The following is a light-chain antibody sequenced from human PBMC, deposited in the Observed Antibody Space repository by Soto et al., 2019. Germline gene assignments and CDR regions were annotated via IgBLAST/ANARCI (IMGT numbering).Light chain of an antibody. J-gene: IGKJ1*01. CDR3: QQYNSYSRT. CDR2: RAS. V-gene: IGKV1-5*03. CDR1: QSISSW. Sequence: DIQMTQSPSSLSASVGDIVTITCRASQSISSWLCWYQQKPGKAPKLLIYRASSLESGVPLRFSGSGSGTEFTLTISSLQPDDFATYYCQQYNSYSRTFGQGTKVDI.